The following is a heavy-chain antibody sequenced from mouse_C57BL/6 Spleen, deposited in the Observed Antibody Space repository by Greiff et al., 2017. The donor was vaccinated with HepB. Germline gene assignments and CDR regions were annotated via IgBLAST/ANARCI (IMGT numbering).Heavy chain of an antibody. D-gene: IGHD1-1*01. V-gene: IGHV3-6*01. J-gene: IGHJ2*01. CDR3: ARAGSSGVGSYYFDY. CDR2: ISYDGSN. CDR1: GYSITSGYY. Sequence: EVKLVESGPGLVKPSQSLSLTCSVTGYSITSGYYWNWIRQFPGNKLEWMGYISYDGSNNYNPSLKNRISITRDTSKNQFFLKLNSVTTEDTATYYCARAGSSGVGSYYFDYWGQGTTLTVSS.